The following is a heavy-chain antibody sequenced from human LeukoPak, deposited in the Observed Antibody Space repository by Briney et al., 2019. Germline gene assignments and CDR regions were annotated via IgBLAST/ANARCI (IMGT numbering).Heavy chain of an antibody. D-gene: IGHD3-22*01. CDR1: GGSISSGDYY. Sequence: SETLSLTCTVSGGSISSGDYYWSWIRQPPGKGLEWIGYIYYSGRTYYNPSLKSRVTISVDTSKNQFSLNLRFVTAADTAVYYCARYHDSSDYWGQGTLVTVSS. CDR3: ARYHDSSDY. J-gene: IGHJ4*02. V-gene: IGHV4-30-4*08. CDR2: IYYSGRT.